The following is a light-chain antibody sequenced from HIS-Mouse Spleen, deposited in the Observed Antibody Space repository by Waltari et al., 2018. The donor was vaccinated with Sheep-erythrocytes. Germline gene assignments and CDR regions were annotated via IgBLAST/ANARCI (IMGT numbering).Light chain of an antibody. V-gene: IGKV1-33*01. CDR3: QQYDNLLT. CDR1: QDISNY. Sequence: DIQITPSPSSLSASVGDRVPITFQASQDISNYVNWYQQKPGKAPKLLIYDASNLETGVLSRCGGRGSETDFTFTIGSLQPEGIATYYCQQYDNLLTFGGGTKVEIK. J-gene: IGKJ4*01. CDR2: DAS.